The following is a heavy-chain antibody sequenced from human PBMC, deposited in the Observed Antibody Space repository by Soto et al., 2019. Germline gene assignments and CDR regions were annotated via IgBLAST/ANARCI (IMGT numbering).Heavy chain of an antibody. J-gene: IGHJ6*02. Sequence: ASVKVSCKASGGTFSSYAISWVRQAPGQGLEWMGGIIPIFGTANYAQKFQGRVTITADESTSTAYMELSSLRSEDTAVYYCARVIVPAAIDLGSHYYYYGMDVWGQGTTVTVSS. V-gene: IGHV1-69*13. CDR1: GGTFSSYA. CDR2: IIPIFGTA. CDR3: ARVIVPAAIDLGSHYYYYGMDV. D-gene: IGHD2-2*01.